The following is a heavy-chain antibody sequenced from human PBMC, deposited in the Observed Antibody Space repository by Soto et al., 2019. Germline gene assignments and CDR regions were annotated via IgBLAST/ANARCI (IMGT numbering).Heavy chain of an antibody. CDR3: AKDFGTRSSDWYFWDY. CDR1: GFTFDDYA. CDR2: ISWNSGSI. J-gene: IGHJ4*02. Sequence: SLRLSCAASGFTFDDYAMHWVRQAPGKGLEWVSGISWNSGSIGYADSVKGRFTISRDNAKNSLYLQMNSLRAEDTALYYCAKDFGTRSSDWYFWDYWGQGTLVTVSS. D-gene: IGHD6-19*01. V-gene: IGHV3-9*01.